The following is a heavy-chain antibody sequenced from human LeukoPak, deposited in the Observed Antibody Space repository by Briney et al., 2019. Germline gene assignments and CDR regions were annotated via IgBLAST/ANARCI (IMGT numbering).Heavy chain of an antibody. Sequence: SETLSLTCSVSGYSISSDCYWAWIRQPPGQGLKWIGGIYHSGYTYYYPSLKSRVTLSVDTSKNQFSLRLSSVTAADTAVYYCARAPRDSNGYYMRSFDSWGQGTLVIVSS. CDR1: GYSISSDCY. D-gene: IGHD3-22*01. V-gene: IGHV4-38-2*02. CDR2: IYHSGYT. J-gene: IGHJ4*02. CDR3: ARAPRDSNGYYMRSFDS.